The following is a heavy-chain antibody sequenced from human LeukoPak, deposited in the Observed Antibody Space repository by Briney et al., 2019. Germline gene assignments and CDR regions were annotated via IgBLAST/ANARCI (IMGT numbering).Heavy chain of an antibody. CDR3: ARDSGRNYYYYMDV. D-gene: IGHD5-12*01. CDR2: IYSGGST. V-gene: IGHV3-66*02. J-gene: IGHJ6*03. CDR1: GFTVSSNY. Sequence: GGSLRLSCAASGFTVSSNYMSWVRQAPGKGLEWVSVIYSGGSTYYADSVKGRFTISRNNSKNTLYLQMNSLRAEDTAVYYCARDSGRNYYYYMDVWGKGNTVTVYS.